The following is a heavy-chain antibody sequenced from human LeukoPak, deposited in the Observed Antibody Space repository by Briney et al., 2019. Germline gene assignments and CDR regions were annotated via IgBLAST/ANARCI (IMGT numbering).Heavy chain of an antibody. V-gene: IGHV3-48*01. CDR1: GFTFSSYS. D-gene: IGHD1-26*01. J-gene: IGHJ3*02. CDR3: AKWDYANDAFDI. CDR2: ISSSSSTI. Sequence: PGRSLRLSCAASGFTFSSYSMNWVRQAPGKGLEWVSYISSSSSTIYYADSVKGRFTISRDNAKNSLYLQMNSLRAEDTAVYYCAKWDYANDAFDIWGQGTMVTVSS.